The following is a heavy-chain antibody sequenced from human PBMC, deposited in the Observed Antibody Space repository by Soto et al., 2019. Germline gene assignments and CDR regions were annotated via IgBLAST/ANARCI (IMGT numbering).Heavy chain of an antibody. D-gene: IGHD5-12*01. CDR3: ARDRRGYSGYDRGFDY. V-gene: IGHV3-66*01. CDR2: IYSGGST. Sequence: EVQLVESGGGLVQPGGSLRLSCAASGFTVSSNYMSWVRQAPGKGLEWVSVIYSGGSTYYADSVKGRFTISRDNSKNPLYLQMNSLRAEDTAVYYCARDRRGYSGYDRGFDYWGQGTLVTVSS. J-gene: IGHJ4*02. CDR1: GFTVSSNY.